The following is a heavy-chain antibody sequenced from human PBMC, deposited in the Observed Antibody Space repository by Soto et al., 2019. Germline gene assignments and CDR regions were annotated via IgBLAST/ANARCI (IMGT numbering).Heavy chain of an antibody. Sequence: GGSLRLSCAASGFTFSSYGMHWVRQAPGKGLEWVAVIWYDGSNKYYADSVKGRFTISRDNSKNTLYLQMNSLRAEDTAVYYCARDAPAAYLDYWGQGTLVTVSS. J-gene: IGHJ4*02. CDR2: IWYDGSNK. CDR1: GFTFSSYG. V-gene: IGHV3-33*01. D-gene: IGHD2-2*01. CDR3: ARDAPAAYLDY.